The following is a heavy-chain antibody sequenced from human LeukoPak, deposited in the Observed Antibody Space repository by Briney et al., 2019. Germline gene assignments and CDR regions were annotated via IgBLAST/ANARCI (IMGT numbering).Heavy chain of an antibody. V-gene: IGHV3-23*01. CDR2: ISGSGGST. CDR1: GFTFSSYA. J-gene: IGHJ6*02. CDR3: AVAIGYCSSTSCYTEYYYYYGMDV. D-gene: IGHD2-2*02. Sequence: GGSLRLSCAASGFTFSSYAMSWVRQAPGKGLEWVSAISGSGGSTYYADSVKGRFTISRDSSKNTLYLQMNSLRAEDTAVYYCAVAIGYCSSTSCYTEYYYYYGMDVWGQGTTVTVSS.